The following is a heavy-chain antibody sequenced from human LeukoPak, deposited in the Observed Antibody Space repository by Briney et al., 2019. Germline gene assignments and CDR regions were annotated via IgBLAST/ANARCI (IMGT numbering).Heavy chain of an antibody. CDR2: ISGSGGTT. Sequence: GGSLRLSCAASGFTFSNYAMSWVRQAPGKGLEWVSAISGSGGTTYYADSVKGRFTISRDNSNTLYLQMNSLRAEDTAIYYCSKQSLSGYSSSWDWYFDLWGRGTLVTVSS. D-gene: IGHD6-13*01. CDR3: SKQSLSGYSSSWDWYFDL. J-gene: IGHJ2*01. CDR1: GFTFSNYA. V-gene: IGHV3-23*01.